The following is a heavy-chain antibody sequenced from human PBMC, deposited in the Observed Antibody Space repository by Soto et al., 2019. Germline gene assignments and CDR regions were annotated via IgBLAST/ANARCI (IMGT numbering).Heavy chain of an antibody. J-gene: IGHJ4*02. CDR1: GYTFTNYG. D-gene: IGHD3-10*01. V-gene: IGHV1-18*01. CDR2: INTYNGNT. CDR3: ASSYGSGYRAFDY. Sequence: ASVKVSCKASGYTFTNYGISWVRQAPGQGLEWMGWINTYNGNTNHAQKLQGRVTMTTDTSTSTAYMELSSLRSEDTAIYYCASSYGSGYRAFDYWGQGALVTVSS.